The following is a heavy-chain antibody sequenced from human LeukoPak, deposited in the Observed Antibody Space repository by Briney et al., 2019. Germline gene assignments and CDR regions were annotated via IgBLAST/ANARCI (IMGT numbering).Heavy chain of an antibody. V-gene: IGHV3-74*01. CDR1: GFTFSNYW. Sequence: GGSLRLSCAASGFTFSNYWMHWVRQAPGKGLVWVSRISGDGRNTRYADSVKGRFTISRDNGKNTLYLQMNSLRGEDTAVYFCVRNFYAGDSGDCFDSWGQGTLVTVSS. CDR2: ISGDGRNT. D-gene: IGHD2/OR15-2a*01. CDR3: VRNFYAGDSGDCFDS. J-gene: IGHJ5*01.